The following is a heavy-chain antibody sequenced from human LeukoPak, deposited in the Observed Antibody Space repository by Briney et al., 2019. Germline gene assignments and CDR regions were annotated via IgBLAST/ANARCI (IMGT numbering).Heavy chain of an antibody. Sequence: ASVKVSCKASGGTFKNYAISWVRRATGQGLEWMGWMNPNSGNTGYAQKFQGRVTMTRNTSISTAYMELSSLRSEDTAVYYCARRIVVVRDNWFDPWGQGTLVTVSS. D-gene: IGHD2-2*01. CDR2: MNPNSGNT. CDR1: GGTFKNYA. V-gene: IGHV1-8*02. J-gene: IGHJ5*02. CDR3: ARRIVVVRDNWFDP.